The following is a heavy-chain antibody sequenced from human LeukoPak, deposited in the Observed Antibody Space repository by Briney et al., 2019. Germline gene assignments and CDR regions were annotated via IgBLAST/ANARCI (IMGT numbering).Heavy chain of an antibody. CDR2: IYYSGST. CDR3: ARGGTRRYFDY. Sequence: PSETLSLTCTVSGGSISSYYWSWIRQPPGKGLEWIGYIYYSGSTNYNPSLKSRVTISVDTSKNQFSLKLSSVTAADTAVYYRARGGTRRYFDYWGQGTLVTVSS. CDR1: GGSISSYY. D-gene: IGHD1-1*01. V-gene: IGHV4-59*01. J-gene: IGHJ4*02.